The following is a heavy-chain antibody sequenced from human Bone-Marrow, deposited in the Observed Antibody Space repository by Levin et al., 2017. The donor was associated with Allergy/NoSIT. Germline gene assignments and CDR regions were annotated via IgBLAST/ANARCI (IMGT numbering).Heavy chain of an antibody. V-gene: IGHV3-33*01. J-gene: IGHJ5*02. CDR2: IWYDGTKK. D-gene: IGHD6-6*01. Sequence: GESLKISCAASGFTFSCCGMHWVRQAPGKGLEWVATIWYDGTKKYYIDSVKGRFTISRDNSKNTLDLQMNSLTAEDTAVYYCARDREAARPGWFDPWGQGTLVTVSS. CDR3: ARDREAARPGWFDP. CDR1: GFTFSCCG.